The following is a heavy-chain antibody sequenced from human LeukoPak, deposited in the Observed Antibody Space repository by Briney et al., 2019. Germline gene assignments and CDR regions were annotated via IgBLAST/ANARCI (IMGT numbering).Heavy chain of an antibody. J-gene: IGHJ6*02. CDR1: GFTFSSSV. Sequence: PGGSLRLSCAASGFTFSSSVMSWVRQAPGKGREWVSAISGSVGSTYYTDSVKGRFTISRDNSKNTLYLQMNGLRAEDTAVYYCAREEEQWLVGTYYYYYGMDVWGQGTTVTVSS. CDR2: ISGSVGST. V-gene: IGHV3-23*01. CDR3: AREEEQWLVGTYYYYYGMDV. D-gene: IGHD6-19*01.